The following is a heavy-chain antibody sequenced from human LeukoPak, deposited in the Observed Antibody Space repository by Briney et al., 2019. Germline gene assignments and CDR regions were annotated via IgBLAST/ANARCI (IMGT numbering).Heavy chain of an antibody. Sequence: PSETLSLTCTVSGGSISSYYWSWIRQPTGKRLEWIGRIYTSGSTNYNPSLKSRVTMSVDTSKNQFSLKLSSVTAADTAVYYCARITTMVRGDNYMDVWGKGTTVTVSS. J-gene: IGHJ6*03. CDR2: IYTSGST. V-gene: IGHV4-4*07. D-gene: IGHD3-10*01. CDR3: ARITTMVRGDNYMDV. CDR1: GGSISSYY.